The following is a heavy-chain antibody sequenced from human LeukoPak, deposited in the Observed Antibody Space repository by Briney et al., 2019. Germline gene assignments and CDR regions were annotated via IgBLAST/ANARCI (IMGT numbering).Heavy chain of an antibody. J-gene: IGHJ4*02. D-gene: IGHD3-16*01. CDR2: INPSGGST. CDR1: GYTFTRYY. Sequence: ASVKVSCKASGYTFTRYYLHWVRQAPGQGLEWMGIINPSGGSTRYAQKFQGRVTMTRDTSTSTVYMELKSLRSEDTAIYYCARDGTPEYDHIWGRPQLYWGQGTLVIVSP. V-gene: IGHV1-46*01. CDR3: ARDGTPEYDHIWGRPQLY.